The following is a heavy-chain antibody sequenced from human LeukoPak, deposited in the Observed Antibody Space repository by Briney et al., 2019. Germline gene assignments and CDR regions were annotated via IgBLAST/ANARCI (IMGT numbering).Heavy chain of an antibody. CDR2: IRYDGSNK. CDR1: GFTFSSYG. CDR3: ARARYNWNDEYYFDY. V-gene: IGHV3-30*02. Sequence: GGSLRLSCAASGFTFSSYGMHWVRQAPGKGLEWVAFIRYDGSNKYYADSVKGRFTISRDNAKNSLYLQMNSLRAEDTAVYYCARARYNWNDEYYFDYWGQGTLVTVSS. D-gene: IGHD1-1*01. J-gene: IGHJ4*02.